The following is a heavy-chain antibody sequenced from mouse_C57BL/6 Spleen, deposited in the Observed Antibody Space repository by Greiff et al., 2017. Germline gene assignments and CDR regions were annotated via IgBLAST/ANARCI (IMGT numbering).Heavy chain of an antibody. CDR1: GYTFTSYS. V-gene: IGHV1-59*01. Sequence: QVQLQQPGAELVGPGTSVKLSCKASGYTFTSYSMHWVKQRPGQGLEWIGVIDPSDSYNNYNQKLKGKATWTVDTSSSTAYMQLRRLTSEHSAVYCCAMSEGGSPWFAYGGKGTLVTVSA. CDR3: AMSEGGSPWFAY. CDR2: IDPSDSYN. J-gene: IGHJ3*01. D-gene: IGHD1-1*02.